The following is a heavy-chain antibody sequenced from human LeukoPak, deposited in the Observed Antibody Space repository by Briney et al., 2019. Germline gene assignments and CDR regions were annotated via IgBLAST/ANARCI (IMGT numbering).Heavy chain of an antibody. CDR3: ARTPYPKSYFDI. J-gene: IGHJ3*02. CDR1: GFIFSNYG. V-gene: IGHV3-30*02. CDR2: IQFDGSNK. D-gene: IGHD2-2*02. Sequence: GGSLRLSCVTSGFIFSNYGMHWVRQAPGRGLEWLTFIQFDGSNKLYADSVKGRFTVSRDTSKNTLYLQMNSLRAEDTAVYYCARTPYPKSYFDIWGQGTMVTVSS.